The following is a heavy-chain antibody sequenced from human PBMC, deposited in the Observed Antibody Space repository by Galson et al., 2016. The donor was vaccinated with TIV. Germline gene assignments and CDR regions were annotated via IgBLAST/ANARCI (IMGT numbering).Heavy chain of an antibody. V-gene: IGHV1-2*02. J-gene: IGHJ4*02. CDR3: ARVNWARAFDY. Sequence: CKASGYTFTNYYIHWVRQAPGQGLEWMGRINADSGGTIYAQKFQGRVAMTRDTSINTAYLELSGMKSDDTAVYYCARVNWARAFDYWGQGALVTVSS. D-gene: IGHD7-27*01. CDR2: INADSGGT. CDR1: GYTFTNYY.